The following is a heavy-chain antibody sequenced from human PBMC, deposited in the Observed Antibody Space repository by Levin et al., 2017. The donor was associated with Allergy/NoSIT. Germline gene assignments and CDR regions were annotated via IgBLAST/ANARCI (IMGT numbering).Heavy chain of an antibody. Sequence: PGGSLRLSCAASGFTFSNYAMNWVRQAPGKGLEWVSGISGSGGSTNYADSVKGRFTVSRDNSKNTLYLQMDSLRAEDTAVYYCAKTRGYYYYAMDVWGQGTTVTVSS. V-gene: IGHV3-23*01. D-gene: IGHD3-10*01. CDR3: AKTRGYYYYAMDV. J-gene: IGHJ6*02. CDR2: ISGSGGST. CDR1: GFTFSNYA.